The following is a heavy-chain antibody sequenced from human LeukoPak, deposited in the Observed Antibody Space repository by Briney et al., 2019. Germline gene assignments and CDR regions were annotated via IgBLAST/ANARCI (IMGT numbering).Heavy chain of an antibody. V-gene: IGHV3-23*01. CDR2: IGSDDNK. Sequence: PGGSLRLSCAASGFTFSDCAMTWVRQAPGKGLEWVSSIGSDDNKHYSESVKGRFAISRDNSKKTLFLQMSSLRAEDTAVYYCAKDLHYYVVMDAWGQGTTVTVSS. CDR1: GFTFSDCA. J-gene: IGHJ6*02. CDR3: AKDLHYYVVMDA. D-gene: IGHD3-10*02.